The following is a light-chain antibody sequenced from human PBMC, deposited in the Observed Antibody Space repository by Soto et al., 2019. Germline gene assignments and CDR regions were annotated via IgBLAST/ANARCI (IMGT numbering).Light chain of an antibody. CDR2: WAS. V-gene: IGKV4-1*01. J-gene: IGKJ4*01. Sequence: DLVMTQSPDSLAVSMGESSTINCKSSQTILYSSNNKNYLAWYQQKPGQPPKLLFYWASTRESGVPDRFSGSGSGTDFTLTINSLQAEDVAVYYCQQYYTTPLTFGGGTKVDIK. CDR3: QQYYTTPLT. CDR1: QTILYSSNNKNY.